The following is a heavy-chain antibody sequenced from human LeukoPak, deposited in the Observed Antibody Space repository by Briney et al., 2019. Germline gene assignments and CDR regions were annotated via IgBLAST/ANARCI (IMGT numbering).Heavy chain of an antibody. Sequence: SETLSLTCTVSGGSISSYYWSWIRQPPGKGQEWIGYINDSGSTNSNPSLKSRVTMSVDTSKNQFSLKLSSVTAADTAVYYCTRRGRNNWGEGNDYWGQGTLVTVSS. CDR2: INDSGST. V-gene: IGHV4-59*08. J-gene: IGHJ4*02. CDR3: TRRGRNNWGEGNDY. D-gene: IGHD1-1*01. CDR1: GGSISSYY.